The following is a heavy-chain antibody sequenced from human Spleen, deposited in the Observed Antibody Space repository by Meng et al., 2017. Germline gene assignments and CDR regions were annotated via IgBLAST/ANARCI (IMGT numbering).Heavy chain of an antibody. CDR3: ARSPIDKYDLSPLPLDY. Sequence: GGSLRLSCAASGFSVSHNYMSWVRQAPGKGLEWVSVIYSGGNTYYADSVKGRFTISRDNSKNSVFLQINSLRAEDTAVYYCARSPIDKYDLSPLPLDYWGQGTLVTVSS. CDR2: IYSGGNT. CDR1: GFSVSHNY. V-gene: IGHV3-66*02. D-gene: IGHD3-16*01. J-gene: IGHJ4*02.